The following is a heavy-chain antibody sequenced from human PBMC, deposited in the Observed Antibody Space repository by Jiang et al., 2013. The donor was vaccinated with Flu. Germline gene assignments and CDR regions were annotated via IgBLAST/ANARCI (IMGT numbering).Heavy chain of an antibody. Sequence: GSGLVKPSETLSLTCTVSGGSISSYFWTWIRQPPGRGLEWIGYIDYSGTTNYNPSLKSRVTISIDTSKNLFSLKLSSVTAADTAVYYCARRRPFFAPQSGIPFYCLDVWGQGTTATVAS. CDR1: GGSISSYF. CDR2: IDYSGTT. CDR3: ARRRPFFAPQSGIPFYCLDV. V-gene: IGHV4-59*01. D-gene: IGHD3-3*01. J-gene: IGHJ6*02.